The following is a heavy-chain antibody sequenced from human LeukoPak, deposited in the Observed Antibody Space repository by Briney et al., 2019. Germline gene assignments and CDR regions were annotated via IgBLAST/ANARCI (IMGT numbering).Heavy chain of an antibody. CDR3: ARDRNDYGGNWAFDY. J-gene: IGHJ4*02. CDR1: GGSISSYY. Sequence: SQTLSLTCTVSGGSISSYYWSWIRQPAGKGLEWIGRIYTSGSTNYNPSLKSRVTMSVDTSKNQFSLKLSSVTAADTAVYYCARDRNDYGGNWAFDYWGQGTLVTVSS. CDR2: IYTSGST. D-gene: IGHD4-23*01. V-gene: IGHV4-4*07.